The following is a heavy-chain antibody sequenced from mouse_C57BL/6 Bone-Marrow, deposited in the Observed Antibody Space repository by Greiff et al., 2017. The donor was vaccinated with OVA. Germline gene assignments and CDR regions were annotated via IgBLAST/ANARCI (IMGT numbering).Heavy chain of an antibody. Sequence: VQLQQSGPELVKPGASVKMSCKASGYTFTDYYMHWVKQKPGKGLAWIGEIYPGSGNTYYTERFTGKATLTADTSSNTAYMQLSSLTSEDSAVYFSARSGEYDWYFDVRGTETTVTVSS. V-gene: IGHV1-83*01. CDR3: RSGEYDWYFDV. J-gene: IGHJ1*03. CDR1: YTFTDYYM. D-gene: IGHD2-13*01. CDR2: YPGSGNTY.